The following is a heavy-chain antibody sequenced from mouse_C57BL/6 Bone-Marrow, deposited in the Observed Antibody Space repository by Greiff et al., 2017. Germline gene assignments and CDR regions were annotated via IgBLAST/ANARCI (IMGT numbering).Heavy chain of an antibody. Sequence: QVQLQQSGPGLVQPSQSLSITCTVSGFSLTSYGVHWVRQSPGKGLEWLGVIWRGGSTDYNAAFMSSLSITQDNSKSQVFFKKNSLQADDTAIYNCAKKRGYYGSTLDVWGTGTTVTVSS. V-gene: IGHV2-5*01. D-gene: IGHD1-1*01. CDR2: IWRGGST. CDR1: GFSLTSYG. J-gene: IGHJ1*03. CDR3: AKKRGYYGSTLDV.